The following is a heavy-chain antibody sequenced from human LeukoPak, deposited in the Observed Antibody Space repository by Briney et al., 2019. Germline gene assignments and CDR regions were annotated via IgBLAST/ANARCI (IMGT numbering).Heavy chain of an antibody. Sequence: ASVKVSCKASGYTFTSYYMHWVRQAPGQGREWMGIINPSGGSTSYAQKFQGRVTMTRDTSTSTVYMELSSLRSDDTAVYYCARSSPTYDILTGYYKRAPPDYWGQGTLVTVSS. CDR2: INPSGGST. D-gene: IGHD3-9*01. CDR1: GYTFTSYY. CDR3: ARSSPTYDILTGYYKRAPPDY. J-gene: IGHJ4*02. V-gene: IGHV1-46*01.